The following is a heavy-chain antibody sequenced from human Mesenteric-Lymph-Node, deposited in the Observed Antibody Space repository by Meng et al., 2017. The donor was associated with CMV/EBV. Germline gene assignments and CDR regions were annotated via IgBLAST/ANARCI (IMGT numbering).Heavy chain of an antibody. Sequence: GESLKISCVASGFSFSIYEMNWVRQAPGKGLEWVSYISSGGGTISYADSVRGRFTISRDNAKNSLYLQMNSLRAEDTAVYYCARDKPNWNYYCGMDVWGQGTTVTVSS. V-gene: IGHV3-48*03. CDR1: GFSFSIYE. CDR2: ISSGGGTI. J-gene: IGHJ6*02. D-gene: IGHD1-20*01. CDR3: ARDKPNWNYYCGMDV.